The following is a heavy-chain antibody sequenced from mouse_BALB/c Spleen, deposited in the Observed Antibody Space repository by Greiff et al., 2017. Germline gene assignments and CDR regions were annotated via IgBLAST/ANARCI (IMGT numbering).Heavy chain of an antibody. CDR2: IWWNDNK. CDR3: ARIYDYDDGFAY. Sequence: QVTLKVCGPGILQPSQTLSLTCSFSGFSLSTYGIGVGWIRQPSGKGLEWLAHIWWNDNKYYNTALKSRLTISKDTSNNQVFLKIASVDTADTATYYCARIYDYDDGFAYWGQGTLVTVSA. D-gene: IGHD2-4*01. V-gene: IGHV8-11*01. CDR1: GFSLSTYGIG. J-gene: IGHJ3*01.